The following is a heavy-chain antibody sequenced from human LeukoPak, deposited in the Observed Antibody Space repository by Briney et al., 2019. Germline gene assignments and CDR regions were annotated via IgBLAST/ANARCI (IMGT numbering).Heavy chain of an antibody. Sequence: GGSLRLSCAASGFTFSSYAMSWVRQAPGKGLEWVSAISGSGGSTYHADSVKGRFTISRDNSKNTLYLQMNSLRAEDTAVYYCAKDSAIVVVPAAIGDYWGQGTLVTVSS. CDR2: ISGSGGST. CDR3: AKDSAIVVVPAAIGDY. J-gene: IGHJ4*02. CDR1: GFTFSSYA. D-gene: IGHD2-2*02. V-gene: IGHV3-23*01.